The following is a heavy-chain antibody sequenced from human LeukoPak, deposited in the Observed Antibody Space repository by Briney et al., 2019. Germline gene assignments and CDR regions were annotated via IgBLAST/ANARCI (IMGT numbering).Heavy chain of an antibody. CDR2: INHSGST. CDR3: ARGRKIVVDYEPQTFDL. Sequence: GSLGLSCAASGFTFSSYAMSWIRQPPGKGLEWIGEINHSGSTNYNPSLKSRVTISVETSKNQFSLKLSSVSAADTAVYSCARGRKIVVDYEPQTFDLWGQGAMVTVSP. CDR1: GFTFSSYA. V-gene: IGHV4-34*01. D-gene: IGHD2-2*01. J-gene: IGHJ3*01.